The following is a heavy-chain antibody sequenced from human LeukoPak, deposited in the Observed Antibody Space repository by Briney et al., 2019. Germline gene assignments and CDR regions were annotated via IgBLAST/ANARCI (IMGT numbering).Heavy chain of an antibody. V-gene: IGHV3-7*01. CDR2: IKHDGSEK. CDR1: GFTFSSNW. J-gene: IGHJ4*02. D-gene: IGHD3-10*02. Sequence: GGSLRLSCAASGFTFSSNWMSWVRQAPGKGLEWLANIKHDGSEKYYVDSVKGRFTISRDNAKNSLYLQMNSLRAEDTAVYYCARGTMFPYYFDYWGQGTLVTVSS. CDR3: ARGTMFPYYFDY.